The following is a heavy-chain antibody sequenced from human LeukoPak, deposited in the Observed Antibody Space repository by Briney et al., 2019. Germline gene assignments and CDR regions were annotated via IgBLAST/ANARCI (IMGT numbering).Heavy chain of an antibody. V-gene: IGHV4-59*01. Sequence: PSETLSLTCTVSGVSISSYYWSWIRQPRGEGLEWIGYIFYSGSTNYNPSLKSRDTISVDTSKNQFSLKLSSVTAADTAVCYCATAPKMATINYFDYGGEGTLVTVSS. CDR2: IFYSGST. CDR3: ATAPKMATINYFDY. J-gene: IGHJ4*02. CDR1: GVSISSYY. D-gene: IGHD5-24*01.